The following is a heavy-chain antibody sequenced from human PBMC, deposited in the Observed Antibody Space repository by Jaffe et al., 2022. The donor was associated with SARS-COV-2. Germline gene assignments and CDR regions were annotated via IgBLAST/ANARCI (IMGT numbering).Heavy chain of an antibody. J-gene: IGHJ4*02. D-gene: IGHD6-19*01. Sequence: EVQLVESGGGLVQPGGSLRLSCAASGFTFSSYSMNWVRQAPGKGLEWVSYISSSSSTIYYADSVKGRFTISRDNAKNSLYLQMNSLRDEDTAVYYCARDLSRFGSSGWAYYFDYWGQGTLVTVSS. CDR1: GFTFSSYS. CDR3: ARDLSRFGSSGWAYYFDY. CDR2: ISSSSSTI. V-gene: IGHV3-48*02.